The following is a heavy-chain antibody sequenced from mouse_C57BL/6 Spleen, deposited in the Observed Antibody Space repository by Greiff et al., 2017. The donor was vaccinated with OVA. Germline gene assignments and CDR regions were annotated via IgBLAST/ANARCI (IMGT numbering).Heavy chain of an antibody. CDR3: LITTVVDY. J-gene: IGHJ2*01. V-gene: IGHV1-15*01. CDR2: IDPETGGT. D-gene: IGHD1-1*01. CDR1: GYTFTDYE. Sequence: QVHVKQSGAELVRPGASVTLSCKASGYTFTDYEMHWVKQTPVHGLEWIGAIDPETGGTAYNQKFKGKAILTADKSSSTAYMELRSLTSEDSAVYYCLITTVVDYWGQGTTLTVSS.